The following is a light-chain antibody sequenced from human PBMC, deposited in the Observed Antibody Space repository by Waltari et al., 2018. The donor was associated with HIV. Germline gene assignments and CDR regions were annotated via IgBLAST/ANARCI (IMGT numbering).Light chain of an antibody. CDR3: QSYDSSLSGWV. V-gene: IGLV1-40*01. CDR2: ANS. Sequence: QSVLTQPPSVSGAPGQRVTISCSGSSSTIGSGYDVHWYQQLPGTAPKLLIYANSNRPSGVPDRFSGSKSGTSASLAITGLQAEDEADYYCQSYDSSLSGWVFGGGTRLTVL. CDR1: SSTIGSGYD. J-gene: IGLJ3*02.